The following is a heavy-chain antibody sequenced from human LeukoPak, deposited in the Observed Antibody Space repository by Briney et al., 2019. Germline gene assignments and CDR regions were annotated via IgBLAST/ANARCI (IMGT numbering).Heavy chain of an antibody. D-gene: IGHD2-2*01. Sequence: ASVKVSCKPSGYTFTDYYMHWVRQAPGQGLEWMGWINPDSGGTNYAQKLQGRVTMTTDTSTSTAYMELRSLRSDDTAVYYCASCSSRSSTSCPFDYWGQGTLVTVSS. CDR1: GYTFTDYY. CDR2: INPDSGGT. CDR3: ASCSSRSSTSCPFDY. J-gene: IGHJ4*02. V-gene: IGHV1-2*02.